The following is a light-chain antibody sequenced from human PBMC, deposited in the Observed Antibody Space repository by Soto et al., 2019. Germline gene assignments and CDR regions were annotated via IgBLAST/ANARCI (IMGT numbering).Light chain of an antibody. CDR1: QSISTY. J-gene: IGKJ3*01. CDR3: QQRSNWPAVT. CDR2: DAS. Sequence: EIVLTQSPATLSLAPGERATLSCRASQSISTYLAWYQQKPGQPPRLLIYDASSRATGIPARFSGSGSGTDFTLTISRLEPEDFAIYYCQQRSNWPAVTFGPGTKVDIK. V-gene: IGKV3-11*01.